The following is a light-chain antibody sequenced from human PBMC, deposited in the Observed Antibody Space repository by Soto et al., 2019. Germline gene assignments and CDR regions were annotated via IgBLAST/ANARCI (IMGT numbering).Light chain of an antibody. Sequence: QSVLTQPRSVSGSPGQSVTISCTGTSSDVGGYNYVSWYQQHPGKAPKVMIYDVSKRPSGVPDRISGSKSGNTASLTISGLQAEDEADYYCATWDDSLSGRWVFGGGTKLTVL. J-gene: IGLJ3*02. CDR2: DVS. CDR1: SSDVGGYNY. CDR3: ATWDDSLSGRWV. V-gene: IGLV2-11*01.